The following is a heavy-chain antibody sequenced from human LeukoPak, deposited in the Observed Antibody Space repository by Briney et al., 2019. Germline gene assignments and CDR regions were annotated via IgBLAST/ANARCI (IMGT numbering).Heavy chain of an antibody. CDR1: GGSISSNNW. D-gene: IGHD3-10*01. CDR2: ICHGGST. CDR3: AKGEDYGSGTVHFAS. V-gene: IGHV4-4*02. Sequence: SETLSLTCAVSGGSISSNNWWSWVRQPPGKGLEWIGEICHGGSTNYNPSLKSRIAMSVDRSRNQFSLQLSSVTAADTAVHYCAKGEDYGSGTVHFASWGQGTLVTVSS. J-gene: IGHJ4*02.